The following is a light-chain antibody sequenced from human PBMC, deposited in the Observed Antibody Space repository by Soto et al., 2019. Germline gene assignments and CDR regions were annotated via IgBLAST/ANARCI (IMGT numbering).Light chain of an antibody. CDR2: GNN. Sequence: QSVLTQPPSVSGAPGQRVTIPCTGSSSNIGAGYDVHWYHQLPGTAPKLLIYGNNNRPSGVPDRFSGSRSGTSASLAITGLQAEDEADYYCQSYDSSLSVWVFGGGTQLTVL. CDR1: SSNIGAGYD. CDR3: QSYDSSLSVWV. V-gene: IGLV1-40*01. J-gene: IGLJ3*02.